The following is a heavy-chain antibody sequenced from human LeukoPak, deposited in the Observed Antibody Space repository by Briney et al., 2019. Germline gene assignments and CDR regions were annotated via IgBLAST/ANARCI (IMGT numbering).Heavy chain of an antibody. CDR2: INAGKGNT. D-gene: IGHD2-2*01. CDR3: ARGSCSSTSCFMDV. V-gene: IGHV1-3*01. CDR1: EYTFSSYG. J-gene: IGHJ6*02. Sequence: ASVKVSCKASEYTFSSYGIHWVRQAPGQRLEWMGWINAGKGNTKYSQKLQGRVTITGDTSASTAYMELSSLRSEDTAVYYCARGSCSSTSCFMDVWGQGTTVTVSS.